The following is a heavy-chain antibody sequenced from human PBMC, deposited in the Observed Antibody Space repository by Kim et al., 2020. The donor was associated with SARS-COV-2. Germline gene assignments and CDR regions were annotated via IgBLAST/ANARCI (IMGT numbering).Heavy chain of an antibody. J-gene: IGHJ4*02. D-gene: IGHD2-15*01. CDR1: GGSISSTSYY. V-gene: IGHV4-39*01. CDR2: VFFTGST. CDR3: VSRVYCTGGRCAVDY. Sequence: SETLSLTCTVSGGSISSTSYYWGWVRQPPGKGLEWIGGVFFTGSTYYNPSLKSRLTMSVDTSKNQFSLMLNSVSAADTVVYYCVSRVYCTGGRCAVDYWGQGTLVTVSS.